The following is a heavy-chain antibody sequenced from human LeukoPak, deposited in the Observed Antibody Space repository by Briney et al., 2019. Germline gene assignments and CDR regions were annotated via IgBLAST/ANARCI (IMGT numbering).Heavy chain of an antibody. V-gene: IGHV3-66*01. CDR3: AREYNWNAFDY. CDR1: GFTVSSNY. Sequence: GGSLRLSCAASGFTVSSNYMSWVRQAPGKGLEWVSVIYSGGSTYYADSVKGRFTISRDNSKNTLYLQMNSLRAEDTAVCYCAREYNWNAFDYWGQGTLVTVSS. CDR2: IYSGGST. J-gene: IGHJ4*02. D-gene: IGHD1-20*01.